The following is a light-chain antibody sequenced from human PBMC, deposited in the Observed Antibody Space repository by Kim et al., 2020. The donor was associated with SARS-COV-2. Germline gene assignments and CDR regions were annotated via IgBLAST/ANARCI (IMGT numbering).Light chain of an antibody. J-gene: IGKJ1*01. CDR1: QTIRRW. V-gene: IGKV1-5*01. CDR2: DAS. Sequence: SASLGDRVTITCRASQTIRRWLAWYQQRPWKAPKVLIYDASILKPGVPSRFSDSGSGTEFTLTISSLQPDDVATYYCQQYDRDSTFGQGTKVDIK. CDR3: QQYDRDST.